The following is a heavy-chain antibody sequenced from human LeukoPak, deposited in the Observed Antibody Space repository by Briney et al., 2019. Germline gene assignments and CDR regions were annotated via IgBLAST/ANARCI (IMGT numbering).Heavy chain of an antibody. V-gene: IGHV4-38-2*02. Sequence: PSETLSLTCTVSGYSISSGYYWGWIRQPPGKGLEWIGEINHSGSTNYNPSLKTRVTISIDTSNNQFSLKLSSVTAADTAVYYCARGRGVKYNSDRIYSFDYWGQGTLVTVSS. J-gene: IGHJ4*02. CDR2: INHSGST. CDR3: ARGRGVKYNSDRIYSFDY. D-gene: IGHD1-1*01. CDR1: GYSISSGYY.